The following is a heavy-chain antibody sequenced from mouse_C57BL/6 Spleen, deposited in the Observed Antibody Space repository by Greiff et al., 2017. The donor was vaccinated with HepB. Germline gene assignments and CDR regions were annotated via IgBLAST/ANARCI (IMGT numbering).Heavy chain of an antibody. D-gene: IGHD4-1*01. Sequence: QVQLQQSGAELVKPGASVKLSCKASGYTFTSYWMQWVKQRPGQGLEWIGEIDPSDSYTNYNQKFKGKATLTVDTSSSTAYMQLSSLTSEDSAVYYCAIWDEYFDVWGTGTTVTVSS. CDR3: AIWDEYFDV. J-gene: IGHJ1*03. V-gene: IGHV1-50*01. CDR2: IDPSDSYT. CDR1: GYTFTSYW.